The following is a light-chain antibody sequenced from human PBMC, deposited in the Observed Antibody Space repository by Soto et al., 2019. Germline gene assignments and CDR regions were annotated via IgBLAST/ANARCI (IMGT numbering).Light chain of an antibody. CDR3: SSYSGTNNYV. Sequence: ALTQPPSASGSPGQSVTISCTGTSSDVGGYNFVSWYQQHPGKAPKLIIYEVTKRPSGVPDRFSGSKSGNTASLTVSGLQAEDEADYYCSSYSGTNNYVFGTGTKVT. CDR1: SSDVGGYNF. V-gene: IGLV2-8*01. CDR2: EVT. J-gene: IGLJ1*01.